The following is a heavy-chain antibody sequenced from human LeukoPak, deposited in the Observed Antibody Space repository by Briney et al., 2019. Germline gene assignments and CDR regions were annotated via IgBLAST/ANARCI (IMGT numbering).Heavy chain of an antibody. J-gene: IGHJ4*02. CDR1: GYTFTSYD. Sequence: ASVKVSCKASGYTFTSYDINWVRQATGQGLEWMGWMNPNSGNTGYAQKFQGRVTMARNTSISTAYMELSSLRSEDTAVYYCARDMGRIAVAGTGFDYWGQGTLVTVSS. CDR2: MNPNSGNT. D-gene: IGHD6-19*01. V-gene: IGHV1-8*01. CDR3: ARDMGRIAVAGTGFDY.